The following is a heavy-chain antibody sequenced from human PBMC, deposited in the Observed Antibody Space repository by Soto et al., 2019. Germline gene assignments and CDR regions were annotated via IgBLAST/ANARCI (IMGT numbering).Heavy chain of an antibody. CDR2: IKQDGSAK. V-gene: IGHV3-7*03. CDR3: ARYCSGGSCD. CDR1: GFTFSSYW. J-gene: IGHJ4*02. Sequence: GGSLRLSCAASGFTFSSYWMSWIRQAPGKGLEWVANIKQDGSAKYYVASVKGRFTISRDNAKNSLYLQMNSVRAEDTAVYYCARYCSGGSCDWGQGTLVTVSS. D-gene: IGHD2-15*01.